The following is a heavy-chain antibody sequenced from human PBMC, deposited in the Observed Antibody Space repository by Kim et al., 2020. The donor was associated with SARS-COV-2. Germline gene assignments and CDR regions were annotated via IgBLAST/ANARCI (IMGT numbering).Heavy chain of an antibody. J-gene: IGHJ6*02. CDR2: MNPNSGNT. CDR3: ARERASGPNYYYYGMDV. CDR1: GYTFTSYD. Sequence: ASVKVSCKASGYTFTSYDINWVRQATGQGLEWMGWMNPNSGNTGYAQKFQGRVTMTRNTSISTAYMELSSLRSEDTAVYYCARERASGPNYYYYGMDVWGQGTTVTVSS. D-gene: IGHD3-10*01. V-gene: IGHV1-8*01.